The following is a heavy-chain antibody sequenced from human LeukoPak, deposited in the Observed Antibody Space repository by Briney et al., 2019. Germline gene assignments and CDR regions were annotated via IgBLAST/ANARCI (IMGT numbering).Heavy chain of an antibody. D-gene: IGHD5-12*01. Sequence: SLRLSCAASGFTFSSYAMHWVRQAPGKGLEWVAVISYDGSNKYYADSVKGRFTISRDNPKNTLYLQMNSLRAEDTAVYYCARDFKGGSGYGQIGGFFDYWGQGTLVTVSS. CDR2: ISYDGSNK. J-gene: IGHJ4*02. CDR1: GFTFSSYA. V-gene: IGHV3-30*04. CDR3: ARDFKGGSGYGQIGGFFDY.